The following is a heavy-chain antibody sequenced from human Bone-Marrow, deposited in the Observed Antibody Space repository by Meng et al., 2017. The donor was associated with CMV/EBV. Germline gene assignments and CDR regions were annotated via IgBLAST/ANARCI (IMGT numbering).Heavy chain of an antibody. CDR1: GVSVNSGSYY. Sequence: SETLSLTCSVSGVSVNSGSYYWNWIRQPPGRGLEWIGYIFYSGSTNYNPSLKGRVTISVDTSKNQFSLKLSSVTAADTAVYYCARGAGTLRGYYFDYWGQGNLVTVSS. CDR2: IFYSGST. CDR3: ARGAGTLRGYYFDY. V-gene: IGHV4-61*01. D-gene: IGHD4-23*01. J-gene: IGHJ4*02.